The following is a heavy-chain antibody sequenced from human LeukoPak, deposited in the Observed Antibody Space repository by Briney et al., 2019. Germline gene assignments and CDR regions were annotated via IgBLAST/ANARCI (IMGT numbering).Heavy chain of an antibody. V-gene: IGHV3-11*01. CDR3: ARGLWIQLPKFDP. D-gene: IGHD5-18*01. J-gene: IGHJ5*02. CDR1: GFTFSDYY. Sequence: GGSLRLSCAASGFTFSDYYMSWIRQAPGKGLEWVSYISSSGSTIYYADSVKGRFTISRDNGKNSLYLQMNSLRAEDTAVYYCARGLWIQLPKFDPWGQGTLVTVSS. CDR2: ISSSGSTI.